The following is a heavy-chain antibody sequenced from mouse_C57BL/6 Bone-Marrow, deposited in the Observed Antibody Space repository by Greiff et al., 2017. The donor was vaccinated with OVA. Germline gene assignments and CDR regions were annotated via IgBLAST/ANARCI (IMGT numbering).Heavy chain of an antibody. CDR1: GFTFSSYA. V-gene: IGHV5-4*01. J-gene: IGHJ2*01. D-gene: IGHD1-1*01. CDR3: ARVITTVVADY. CDR2: ISDGGSYT. Sequence: EVQVVESGGGLVKPGGSLKLSCAASGFTFSSYAMSWVRQTPEKRLEWVATISDGGSYTYYPDNVKGRFTISRDNAKNNLYLQMSHLKSEDTAMYYCARVITTVVADYWGQGTTLTVSS.